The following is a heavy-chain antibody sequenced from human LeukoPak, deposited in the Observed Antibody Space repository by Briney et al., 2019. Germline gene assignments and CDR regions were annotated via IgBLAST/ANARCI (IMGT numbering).Heavy chain of an antibody. CDR2: IYSGGST. D-gene: IGHD4-23*01. CDR1: GFTVSSNY. Sequence: GGSLRLSCAASGFTVSSNYMSWVRQAPGKGLEWVSVIYSGGSTYYADSVKGRFTISRDNSKNTLYLQMNSLRAEDTAVYYCARVPPLGPHGGNSHRVFDIWGQGTMVTVSS. V-gene: IGHV3-66*01. CDR3: ARVPPLGPHGGNSHRVFDI. J-gene: IGHJ3*02.